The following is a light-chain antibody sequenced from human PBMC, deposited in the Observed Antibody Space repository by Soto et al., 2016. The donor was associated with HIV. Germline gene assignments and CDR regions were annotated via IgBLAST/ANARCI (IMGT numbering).Light chain of an antibody. CDR2: DDS. CDR3: QVWHSTSDQAV. V-gene: IGLV3-21*03. CDR1: SVGSQT. J-gene: IGLJ3*02. Sequence: SYELTQPPSVSVAPGKTARITCGGSSVGSQTVHWYQQKPGQAPVLVAYDDSKRPSGIPERFSGSNSGNTATLTINRVEAGDEADYYCQVWHSTSDQAVFGGGTKGDRP.